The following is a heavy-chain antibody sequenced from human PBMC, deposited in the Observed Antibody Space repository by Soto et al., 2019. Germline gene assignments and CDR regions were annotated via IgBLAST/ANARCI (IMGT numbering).Heavy chain of an antibody. CDR1: GYTFTSYY. D-gene: IGHD6-13*01. CDR3: ATLSSQGYSFDY. V-gene: IGHV1-46*01. Sequence: ASVKVSCKASGYTFTSYYMHWVRQAPGRGLEWMGIINPSGGSTSYAQKFQGRVTMTRDTSTSTVYMELSSLGSEDTAVYYCATLSSQGYSFDYWGQGTLVTVPQ. J-gene: IGHJ4*02. CDR2: INPSGGST.